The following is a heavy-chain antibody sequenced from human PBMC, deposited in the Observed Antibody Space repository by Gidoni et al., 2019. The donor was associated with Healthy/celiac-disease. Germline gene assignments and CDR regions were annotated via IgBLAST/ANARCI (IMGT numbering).Heavy chain of an antibody. CDR2: IYPGDSDT. J-gene: IGHJ2*01. CDR1: GYSFTSYW. CDR3: ARVCGYSYGYHWYFDL. D-gene: IGHD5-18*01. V-gene: IGHV5-51*01. Sequence: EVQLVQSGAEVKKPGESLKLSCKGSGYSFTSYWIGWVRQMPGKGLEWMGIIYPGDSDTRYSPSFQGQVTISADKSISTAYLQWSSLKAPDTAMYYCARVCGYSYGYHWYFDLWGRGTLVTVSS.